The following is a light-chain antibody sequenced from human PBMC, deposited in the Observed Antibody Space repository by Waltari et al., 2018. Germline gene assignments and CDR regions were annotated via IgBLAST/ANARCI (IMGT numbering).Light chain of an antibody. Sequence: DIVMTQSPASLTVSLGERATINCKSSQNLLFRSTNKNYLAWYQKKPGQPPKRLFYWAATVESGVPDRCSGSGSGTDFTLTISSLQAEDVAVYYCQQYFSVPETFGQGTKLEIK. V-gene: IGKV4-1*01. CDR2: WAA. CDR3: QQYFSVPET. J-gene: IGKJ2*01. CDR1: QNLLFRSTNKNY.